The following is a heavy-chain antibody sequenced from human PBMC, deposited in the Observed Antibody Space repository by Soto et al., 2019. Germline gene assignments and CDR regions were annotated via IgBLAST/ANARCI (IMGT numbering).Heavy chain of an antibody. D-gene: IGHD3-22*01. CDR1: GFSLSTSGVG. J-gene: IGHJ4*02. CDR2: IYWDDDK. V-gene: IGHV2-5*02. Sequence: SGHTLVNPTQTLTLTCTFSGFSLSTSGVGVGWIRQPPGKALEWLALIYWDDDKRYSPSLKSRLTITKDTSKNQVVLTMTNMDPVDTATYYCAHSYAAAPGDYYDTEGGGYYFDYWGQGTLVTVSS. CDR3: AHSYAAAPGDYYDTEGGGYYFDY.